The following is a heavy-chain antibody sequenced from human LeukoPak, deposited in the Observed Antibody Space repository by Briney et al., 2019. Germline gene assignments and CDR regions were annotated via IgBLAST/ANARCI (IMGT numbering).Heavy chain of an antibody. V-gene: IGHV4-39*02. CDR1: GASISSGDYY. Sequence: SETLSLTCTVSGASISSGDYYWGWIRQPPGKGLEWIGAISYTGSTSNNPSLESRVTISVDTSKNHFSLKLTSVTAADTAIYYCARVDSYWFFDLWGRGTPVTVSS. CDR3: ARVDSYWFFDL. D-gene: IGHD3-3*01. J-gene: IGHJ2*01. CDR2: ISYTGST.